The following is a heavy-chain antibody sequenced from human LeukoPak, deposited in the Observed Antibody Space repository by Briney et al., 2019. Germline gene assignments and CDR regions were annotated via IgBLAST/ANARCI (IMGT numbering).Heavy chain of an antibody. D-gene: IGHD1-26*01. CDR2: IKQDGSEK. J-gene: IGHJ6*02. V-gene: IGHV3-7*01. Sequence: PGGSLRLSCAASGFTFSSYWMSWVRQAPGKGLEWVANIKQDGSEKYYVDSVKGRFTISRDNAKNSLYLQMNSLRAEDTAVYYCARDLGQWPSVELLYGMDVWGQGTTVTVSS. CDR3: ARDLGQWPSVELLYGMDV. CDR1: GFTFSSYW.